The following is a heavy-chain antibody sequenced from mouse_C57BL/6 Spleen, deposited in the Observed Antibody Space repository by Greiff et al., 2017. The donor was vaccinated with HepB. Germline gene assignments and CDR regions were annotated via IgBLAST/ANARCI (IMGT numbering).Heavy chain of an antibody. CDR3: ARDSNWVFDY. CDR1: GFTFSDYY. J-gene: IGHJ2*01. D-gene: IGHD4-1*01. V-gene: IGHV5-16*01. CDR2: INYDGSST. Sequence: EVHLVESAGGLVQPGSSMKLSCTASGFTFSDYYMAWVRQVPEKGLEWVANINYDGSSTYYLDSLKSRFIISRDNAKNILYLQMSSLKSEDTATYYCARDSNWVFDYWGQGTTLTVSS.